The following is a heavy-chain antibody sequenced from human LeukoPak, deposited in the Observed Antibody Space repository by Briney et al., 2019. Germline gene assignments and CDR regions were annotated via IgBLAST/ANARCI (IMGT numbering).Heavy chain of an antibody. CDR1: GFTFSTYT. Sequence: PGGSLRLSCAASGFTFSTYTMHWVRQAPGKGLEWVSYISSSSSTIYYADSVKGRFTISRDNAKNSLYLQMNSLRAEDTAVYYCARDWGIAVAESPGCFDYWGQGTLVTVSS. CDR2: ISSSSSTI. D-gene: IGHD6-19*01. CDR3: ARDWGIAVAESPGCFDY. J-gene: IGHJ4*02. V-gene: IGHV3-48*04.